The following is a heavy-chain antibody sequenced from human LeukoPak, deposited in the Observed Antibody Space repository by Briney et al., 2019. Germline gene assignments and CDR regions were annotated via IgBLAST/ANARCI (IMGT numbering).Heavy chain of an antibody. CDR1: GFTVSSNY. CDR3: ARDKAVGPTLLDY. CDR2: IKQDGSEI. V-gene: IGHV3-7*01. D-gene: IGHD1-26*01. Sequence: GGSLRLSCAASGFTVSSNYMSWVRQAPGKGPEWVANIKQDGSEIYYVDSVKGRFTISRDNAKNSLYLQMNSLRAEDTAVYYCARDKAVGPTLLDYWGQGTLVTVSS. J-gene: IGHJ4*02.